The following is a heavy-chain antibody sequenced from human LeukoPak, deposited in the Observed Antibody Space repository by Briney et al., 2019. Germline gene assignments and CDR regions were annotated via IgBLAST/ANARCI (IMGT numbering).Heavy chain of an antibody. CDR2: IYYSGST. D-gene: IGHD3-22*01. CDR3: ARIGDSSGYYPFEY. V-gene: IGHV4-59*01. J-gene: IGHJ4*02. Sequence: SETLSLTCTGSSGSISSYYWSWIRQPPGKGLEWIGYIYYSGSTNNNPSLKSRVTISVDTSKNQFSLKLSSVTAADTAVYYCARIGDSSGYYPFEYWGQGTLVTVSS. CDR1: SGSISSYY.